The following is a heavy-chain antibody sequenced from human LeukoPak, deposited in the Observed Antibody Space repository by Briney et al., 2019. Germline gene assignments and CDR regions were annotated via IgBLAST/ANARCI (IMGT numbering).Heavy chain of an antibody. CDR3: ARRTNYNDNNWFHL. J-gene: IGHJ5*02. CDR1: GYSFSNFW. Sequence: GESLKISCKDSGYSFSNFWIGWVRQMPGKGLEWMGIIYPGDSDTRYSPSFQGQVTISVDKSIHTAYLHWSSLKASDTAMYYCARRTNYNDNNWFHLWGQGTLVTVSS. D-gene: IGHD3-22*01. V-gene: IGHV5-51*01. CDR2: IYPGDSDT.